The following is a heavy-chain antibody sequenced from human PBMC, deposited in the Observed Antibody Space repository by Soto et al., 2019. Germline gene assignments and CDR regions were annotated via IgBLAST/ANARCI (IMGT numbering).Heavy chain of an antibody. V-gene: IGHV1-8*01. CDR1: GYTFTNSD. CDR3: ARRPHCSGGICYYGLDN. J-gene: IGHJ4*02. Sequence: PVKVSCKASGYTFTNSDINWVRQAPGQGLEWMGWMNPDSGHAAYAQKFQGRVTLTTSTSTSTVYMEMRSLGSEDTAVYYCARRPHCSGGICYYGLDNWGQGTLVTVSS. CDR2: MNPDSGHA. D-gene: IGHD2-15*01.